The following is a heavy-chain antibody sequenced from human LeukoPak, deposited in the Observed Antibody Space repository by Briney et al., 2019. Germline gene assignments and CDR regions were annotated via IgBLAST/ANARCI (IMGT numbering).Heavy chain of an antibody. V-gene: IGHV4-30-4*02. J-gene: IGHJ4*02. CDR2: IYYSGST. CDR3: ARAGPAYSIDY. Sequence: SETLSLTCTVSGGSISSGDYYRSWIRQPPGKGLEWIGYIYYSGSTYYNPSLKSRVTISVDTSKNQFSLKLSSVTAADTAVYYCARAGPAYSIDYWGQGTLVTVSS. D-gene: IGHD4-11*01. CDR1: GGSISSGDYY.